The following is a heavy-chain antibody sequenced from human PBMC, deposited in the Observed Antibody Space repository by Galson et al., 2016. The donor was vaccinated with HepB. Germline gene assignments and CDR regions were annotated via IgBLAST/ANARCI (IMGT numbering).Heavy chain of an antibody. J-gene: IGHJ5*02. Sequence: SLRLSCAASGFTFEEYAMHWVRQAPGMGLEWVSGISWNSGSIVYAGSVEGRFSISRDNAKNTLYLQINSLRAEDTAVYFCVRDHSVVPTTAYNWFDPWGRGTLVTVSS. CDR3: VRDHSVVPTTAYNWFDP. V-gene: IGHV3-9*01. CDR1: GFTFEEYA. CDR2: ISWNSGSI. D-gene: IGHD4-23*01.